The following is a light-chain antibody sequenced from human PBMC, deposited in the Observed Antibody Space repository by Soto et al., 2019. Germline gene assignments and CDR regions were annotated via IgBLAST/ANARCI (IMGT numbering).Light chain of an antibody. CDR3: CSYAGIYVV. J-gene: IGLJ2*01. V-gene: IGLV2-11*01. Sequence: QSALTQPRSVSGSPGQSVTISCTGTSSDAGDYKYVSWYQQHPGKAPKLMIYDVSKRPSGVPDRFSGSKSGNTASLTISGLKAEDEADYYCCSYAGIYVVFGGGTKLTVL. CDR2: DVS. CDR1: SSDAGDYKY.